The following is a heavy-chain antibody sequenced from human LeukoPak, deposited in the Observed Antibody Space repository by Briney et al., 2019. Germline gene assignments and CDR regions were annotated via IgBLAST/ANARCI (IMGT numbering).Heavy chain of an antibody. V-gene: IGHV3-23*01. CDR1: GFTFSSYE. CDR2: ISGSGGST. Sequence: GGSLSLSCAASGFTFSSYEMNWVRQAPGKGLEWVSAISGSGGSTYYADSVKGRFTISRDNSKNTLYLQMNSLRAEDTAVYYCAKASQYFQHWGQGTLVTVSS. CDR3: AKASQYFQH. J-gene: IGHJ1*01.